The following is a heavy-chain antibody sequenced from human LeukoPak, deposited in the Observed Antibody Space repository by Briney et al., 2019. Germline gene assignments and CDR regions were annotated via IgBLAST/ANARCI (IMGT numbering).Heavy chain of an antibody. V-gene: IGHV1-69*06. CDR3: ARDRYCSGGSCYGFDY. J-gene: IGHJ4*02. CDR1: GGTFSSYA. Sequence: SVKLSCKASGGTFSSYAISWVRQAPGQGLEWMGGIIPIFGTANYAQKFQGRVTIAADKSTSTAYMELSSLRSEDTAVYYCARDRYCSGGSCYGFDYWGQGTLVTVSS. D-gene: IGHD2-15*01. CDR2: IIPIFGTA.